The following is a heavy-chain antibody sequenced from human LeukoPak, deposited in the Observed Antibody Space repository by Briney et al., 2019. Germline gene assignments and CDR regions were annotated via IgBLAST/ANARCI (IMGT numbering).Heavy chain of an antibody. V-gene: IGHV3-48*01. J-gene: IGHJ4*02. CDR1: GFTFSSYA. CDR2: ISSSSSTI. CDR3: ARDRGVVVAAASYRNDY. D-gene: IGHD2-15*01. Sequence: GGSLRLSCAASGFTFSSYAMTWVRQAPGKGLEWVSYISSSSSTIYYADSVKGRFTISRDNAKNSLYLQMNSLRAEDTAVYYCARDRGVVVAAASYRNDYWGQGTLVTVSS.